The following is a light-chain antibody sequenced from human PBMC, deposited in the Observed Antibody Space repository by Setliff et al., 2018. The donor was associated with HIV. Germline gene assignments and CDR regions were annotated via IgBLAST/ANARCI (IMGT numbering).Light chain of an antibody. CDR3: SSYTSSSTFLV. J-gene: IGLJ3*02. CDR2: DIN. Sequence: QSALTQPASVSGSPGQSLAISCTGTGDDIGGYNFVSWYQQHPGKAPKLIIYDINKRSSGVSNRFSGSKSGDTASLTISGLQAEDEADYFCSSYTSSSTFLVFGGGTKVTVL. CDR1: GDDIGGYNF. V-gene: IGLV2-14*01.